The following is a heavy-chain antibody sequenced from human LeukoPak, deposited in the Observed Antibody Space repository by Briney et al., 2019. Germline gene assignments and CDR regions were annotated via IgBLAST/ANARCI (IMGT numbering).Heavy chain of an antibody. V-gene: IGHV1-2*06. CDR3: ATPRSSGWYGVSLDY. Sequence: ASVKVSCKASGYTFSHLYIHWVRQAPGQGLEWMGRVNPNSGGTDYAQNFQGGIIMTRDSSITTAYVELSRLRSDDTAMYYCATPRSSGWYGVSLDYWGQGTLVTVSS. CDR2: VNPNSGGT. CDR1: GYTFSHLY. J-gene: IGHJ4*02. D-gene: IGHD6-19*01.